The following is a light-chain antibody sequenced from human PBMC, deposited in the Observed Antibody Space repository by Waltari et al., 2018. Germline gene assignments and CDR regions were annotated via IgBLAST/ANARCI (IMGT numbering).Light chain of an antibody. V-gene: IGKV1-5*03. Sequence: DIHLTQSPSTLSASVGDRVTITCRASQNIDTWLAWYQQKTGKAPKLLIYKASYLQSGVPSRFSGRGSGTEFTLTIDSLQPDDFATYHCQQYNSYSCGFGPGTTVDLK. CDR2: KAS. CDR1: QNIDTW. J-gene: IGKJ3*01. CDR3: QQYNSYSCG.